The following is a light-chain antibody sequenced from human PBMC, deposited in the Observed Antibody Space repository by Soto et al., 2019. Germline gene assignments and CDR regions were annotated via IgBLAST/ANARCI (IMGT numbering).Light chain of an antibody. J-gene: IGKJ1*01. V-gene: IGKV1-5*03. Sequence: DIQVTQSPSTLSASVGDRVTITCRASQSISTWLAWFQQKPGRAPKVLISKASTLESGVPSKFSGDGSGTEFTLTISSLQTDDSATYYYQQFGAGSTWTFGQGPKVELK. CDR3: QQFGAGSTWT. CDR1: QSISTW. CDR2: KAS.